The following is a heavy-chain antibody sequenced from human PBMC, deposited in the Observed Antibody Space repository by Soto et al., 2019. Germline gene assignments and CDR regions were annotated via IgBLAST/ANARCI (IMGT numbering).Heavy chain of an antibody. CDR2: ISAYNGNT. CDR1: GYTFTSYG. Sequence: QVQLVQSGAEVKKPGASVKVSCKASGYTFTSYGISWVRQAPGQGLEWMGWISAYNGNTNYAQKLQGRVTMTTDTSTRTAYMELRSLRSDDTAVYYCGSDRSIAAAGTYGYWGQGTLVTVSS. J-gene: IGHJ4*02. D-gene: IGHD6-13*01. V-gene: IGHV1-18*01. CDR3: GSDRSIAAAGTYGY.